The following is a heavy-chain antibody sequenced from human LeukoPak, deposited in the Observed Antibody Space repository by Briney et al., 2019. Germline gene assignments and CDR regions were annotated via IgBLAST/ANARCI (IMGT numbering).Heavy chain of an antibody. J-gene: IGHJ4*02. CDR3: AKGVKGGWYYFDY. CDR2: ISGSGGST. D-gene: IGHD6-19*01. Sequence: GGSLRLSCAASGFTFSSYAMSWVRQAPGKGLEWISVISGSGGSTYYADSVKGRFTISRDNSKNTLYLQMNSLRAEDTAVYYCAKGVKGGWYYFDYWGQGTLVTVSS. V-gene: IGHV3-23*01. CDR1: GFTFSSYA.